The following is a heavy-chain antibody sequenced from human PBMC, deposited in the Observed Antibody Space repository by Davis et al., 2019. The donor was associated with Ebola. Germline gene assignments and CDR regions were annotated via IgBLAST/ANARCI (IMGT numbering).Heavy chain of an antibody. CDR1: GYTFTSYY. J-gene: IGHJ3*02. CDR3: AREGGLRWYPFDI. Sequence: ASVKVSCKASGYTFTSYYMHWVRQAPGQGLEWMGIINPSGGSTSYAQKFQGRVTITRDTSASTAYMELSSLRSEDTAVYYCAREGGLRWYPFDIWGQGTMVTVSS. CDR2: INPSGGST. V-gene: IGHV1-46*01. D-gene: IGHD4-23*01.